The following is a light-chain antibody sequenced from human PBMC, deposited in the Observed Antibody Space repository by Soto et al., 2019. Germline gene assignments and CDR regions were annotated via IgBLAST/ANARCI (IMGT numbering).Light chain of an antibody. V-gene: IGKV4-1*01. CDR2: WAS. J-gene: IGKJ1*01. Sequence: DIVMTQSPDSLAVSLGERATINCKSSQSVLYSPNNKNFLTWYQQKPGQPPTLLIYWASTRESGVPDRFSGSGSGTDFTLTINSLQAEDVAVYYCQQYYSAPWTFGQGTKVEIK. CDR1: QSVLYSPNNKNF. CDR3: QQYYSAPWT.